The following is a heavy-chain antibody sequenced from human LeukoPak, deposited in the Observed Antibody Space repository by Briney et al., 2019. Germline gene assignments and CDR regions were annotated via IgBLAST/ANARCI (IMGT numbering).Heavy chain of an antibody. D-gene: IGHD6-6*01. Sequence: ASVKVSCKASGGTFSSYAISWVRQAPGPGLEWVGGIIPIFGTANYAQKFQGRVTITADESTNTAYMELSSLRSEDTAVYYCALPIGGIAARPLGNYYCYYMDVWGKGTTVTVSS. CDR2: IIPIFGTA. CDR1: GGTFSSYA. V-gene: IGHV1-69*01. CDR3: ALPIGGIAARPLGNYYCYYMDV. J-gene: IGHJ6*03.